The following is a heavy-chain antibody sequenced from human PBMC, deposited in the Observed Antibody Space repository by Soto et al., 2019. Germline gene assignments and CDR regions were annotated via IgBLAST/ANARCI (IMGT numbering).Heavy chain of an antibody. D-gene: IGHD6-6*01. J-gene: IGHJ4*02. CDR3: AKLSGAAPIDS. V-gene: IGHV3-23*01. CDR1: GFTFGTYA. Sequence: GGSLRLSCPASGFTFGTYAMTWFRQAPGKGREGVSSISGGVVNTYYVEPVKGRFTISRENSKNTLYLQMYSLRAEDTALYYCAKLSGAAPIDSWGQGTLVTVSS. CDR2: ISGGVVNT.